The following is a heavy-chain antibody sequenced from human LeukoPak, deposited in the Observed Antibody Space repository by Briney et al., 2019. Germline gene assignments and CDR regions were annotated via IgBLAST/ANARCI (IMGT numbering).Heavy chain of an antibody. CDR3: ARDSRSLSERGFLEWFLWYFDY. CDR1: GYTFTSYG. V-gene: IGHV1-18*01. CDR2: ISAYNGNT. Sequence: ASVKVSCKASGYTFTSYGISWVRQAPGQGLEWMGWISAYNGNTNYAQKLQGRVTMTTDTSTSTAYMELRSLRSDDTAVYYCARDSRSLSERGFLEWFLWYFDYWGQGTLVTVSS. J-gene: IGHJ4*02. D-gene: IGHD3-3*01.